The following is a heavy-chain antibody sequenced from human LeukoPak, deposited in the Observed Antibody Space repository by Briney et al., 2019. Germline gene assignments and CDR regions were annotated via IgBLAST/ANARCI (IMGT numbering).Heavy chain of an antibody. J-gene: IGHJ2*01. CDR3: ARGGPYGSGSYYKLGSYWYFDL. V-gene: IGHV4-34*01. D-gene: IGHD3-10*01. Sequence: PSETLSLTCTVSGFSITTGYYWSWIRQPPGKGLEWIGEINHSGSTNYNPSLKSRVTISVDTSKNQFSLKLSSVTAADTAVYYCARGGPYGSGSYYKLGSYWYFDLWGRGTLVTVSS. CDR1: GFSITTGYY. CDR2: INHSGST.